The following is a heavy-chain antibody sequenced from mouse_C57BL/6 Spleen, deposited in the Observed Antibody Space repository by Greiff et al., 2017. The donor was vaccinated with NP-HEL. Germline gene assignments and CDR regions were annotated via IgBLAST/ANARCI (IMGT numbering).Heavy chain of an antibody. V-gene: IGHV3-6*01. Sequence: EVQLQESGPGLVKPSQSLSLTCSVTGYSITSGYYWNWIRQFPGNKLEWMGYISYDGSNNYNPSLKNRISITRDTSKNQFFLKLNSVTTEDTATYYCAREGLLRYLYYFDYWGQGTTLTVSS. J-gene: IGHJ2*01. CDR2: ISYDGSN. CDR3: AREGLLRYLYYFDY. D-gene: IGHD1-1*01. CDR1: GYSITSGYY.